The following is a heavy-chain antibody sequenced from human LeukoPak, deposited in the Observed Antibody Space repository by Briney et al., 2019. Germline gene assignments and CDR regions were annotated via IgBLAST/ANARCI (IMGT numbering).Heavy chain of an antibody. J-gene: IGHJ4*02. V-gene: IGHV3-33*01. CDR1: GFTFSDYG. D-gene: IGHD2-15*01. Sequence: GGSLRLSCAASGFTFSDYGMHWVRQAPGKGLEWVAVIWFDGSDKYYSDSVEGRFTISRDNSNNTLYLQMNSLRAEDTAVYYCARAIPYCSGGSCYAVEYWGQGTLVTVSS. CDR3: ARAIPYCSGGSCYAVEY. CDR2: IWFDGSDK.